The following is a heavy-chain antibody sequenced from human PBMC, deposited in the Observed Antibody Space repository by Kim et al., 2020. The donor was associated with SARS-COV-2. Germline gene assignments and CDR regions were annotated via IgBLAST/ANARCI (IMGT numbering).Heavy chain of an antibody. V-gene: IGHV3-7*01. CDR3: ARGSVNLLL. D-gene: IGHD1-26*01. J-gene: IGHJ4*02. CDR2: GSEK. Sequence: GSEKNYAESVKGRFTISSDNAEKSVSLQMNSLRAEDTAIYYCARGSVNLLLWGQGNLVTVSS.